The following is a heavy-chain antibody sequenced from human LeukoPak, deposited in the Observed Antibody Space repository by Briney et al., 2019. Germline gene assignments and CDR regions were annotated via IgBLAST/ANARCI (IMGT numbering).Heavy chain of an antibody. J-gene: IGHJ4*02. CDR3: AKDGYDILTGLDDY. CDR2: ISGSGGST. Sequence: GGSLRLSCAASGFTFSSYAMSWVRQAPGKGLEWVSAISGSGGSTYYADSVKGRFTISRDNSKNTLYLQMNSLRAEDTAVYYCAKDGYDILTGLDDYWGQGTLVTVSS. V-gene: IGHV3-23*01. CDR1: GFTFSSYA. D-gene: IGHD3-9*01.